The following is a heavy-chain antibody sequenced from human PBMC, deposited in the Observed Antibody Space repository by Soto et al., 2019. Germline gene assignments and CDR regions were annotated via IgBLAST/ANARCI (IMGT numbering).Heavy chain of an antibody. CDR1: GGTFSSYT. CDR2: IIPILGIA. V-gene: IGHV1-69*02. Sequence: QVQLVQSGAEVKKPGSSVKVSCKASGGTFSSYTISWVRQAPGQGLEWMGRIIPILGIANYAQKFQGRVRITEEQSTSTAYMERSSLRAEDTAVYGWARGGDNGGATTWDYWGQGTLVTVSS. CDR3: ARGGDNGGATTWDY. D-gene: IGHD1-26*01. J-gene: IGHJ4*02.